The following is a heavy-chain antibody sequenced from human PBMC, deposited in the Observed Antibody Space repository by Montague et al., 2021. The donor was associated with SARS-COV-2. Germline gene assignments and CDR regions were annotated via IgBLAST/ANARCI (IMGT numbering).Heavy chain of an antibody. Sequence: SVKVSYKASGYTFTSYDINWVRQAAGQGLEWMGWMNPNSGNTGYAQKLQGRVTMTRDTSMNTAYMELSNLRPEDTAVYYRARASLVRGVILTRVGYSYYMDVWGKGTTVTVS. V-gene: IGHV1-8*01. CDR2: MNPNSGNT. D-gene: IGHD3-10*01. J-gene: IGHJ6*03. CDR1: GYTFTSYD. CDR3: ARASLVRGVILTRVGYSYYMDV.